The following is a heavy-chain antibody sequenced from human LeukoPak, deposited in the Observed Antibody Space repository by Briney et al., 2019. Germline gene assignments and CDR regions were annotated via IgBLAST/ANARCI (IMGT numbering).Heavy chain of an antibody. CDR3: AKNDMYQLPGYFDY. D-gene: IGHD2-2*01. Sequence: GGSLRLSCVGSGFIFKLFAVGWVRQAPGKGLEWVSAISGSGGSTYYADSVKGRFTISRDNSKNTLYLQMNSLRAEDTAVYYCAKNDMYQLPGYFDYWGQGTLVTVSS. J-gene: IGHJ4*02. V-gene: IGHV3-23*01. CDR2: ISGSGGST. CDR1: GFIFKLFA.